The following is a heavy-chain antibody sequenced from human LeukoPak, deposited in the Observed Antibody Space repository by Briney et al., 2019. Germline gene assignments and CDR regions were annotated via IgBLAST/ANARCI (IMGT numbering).Heavy chain of an antibody. V-gene: IGHV4-38-2*02. CDR3: ARRIPAPYYDLWSGFHRGGFFDS. Sequence: KPSETLSLTCTVSDYSISSGYYWGWIRQPPGKGLEWIGSVYHTGNSYYNPSLKSRATISVDTSKNQFSLNLSSVTAADTAVYYCARRIPAPYYDLWSGFHRGGFFDSWGQGTLGTVSS. CDR2: VYHTGNS. J-gene: IGHJ5*01. D-gene: IGHD3-3*01. CDR1: DYSISSGYY.